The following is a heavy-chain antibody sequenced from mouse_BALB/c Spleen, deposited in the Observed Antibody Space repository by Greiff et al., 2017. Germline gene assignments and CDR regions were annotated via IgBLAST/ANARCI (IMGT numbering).Heavy chain of an antibody. CDR3: ARLDGNYYAMDY. CDR1: GFNIKDTY. V-gene: IGHV14-3*02. D-gene: IGHD2-1*01. CDR2: IDPANGNT. J-gene: IGHJ4*01. Sequence: EVKLVESGAELVKPGASVKLSCTASGFNIKDTYMHWVKQRPEQGLEWIGRIDPANGNTKYDPKFQGKATITADTSSNTAYLQLSSLTSEDTAVYYCARLDGNYYAMDYWGQGTSVTVSS.